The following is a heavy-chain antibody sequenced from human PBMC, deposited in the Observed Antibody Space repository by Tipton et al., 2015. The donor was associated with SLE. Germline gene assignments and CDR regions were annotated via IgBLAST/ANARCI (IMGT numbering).Heavy chain of an antibody. Sequence: QSGPEVKRPGESLKISCKHPDYNFHSYWIGWVRQAAGKGLEWIGIIYAGDSDTRYSPSFQGQVTISVDKSISTAYLQWSSLKASDSAIYYCARLGYGCSGGRCFGVDVWGQGTTVSVSS. CDR1: DYNFHSYW. J-gene: IGHJ6*02. CDR3: ARLGYGCSGGRCFGVDV. D-gene: IGHD2-15*01. V-gene: IGHV5-51*03. CDR2: IYAGDSDT.